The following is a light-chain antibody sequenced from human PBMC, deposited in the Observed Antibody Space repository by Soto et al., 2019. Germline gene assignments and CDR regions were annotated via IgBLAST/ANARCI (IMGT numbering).Light chain of an antibody. Sequence: QSALTQPASVSGSPGQSITISCTGTSSDVGGYNYVSWYQQHPGKAPKLMIYEVSNRPSGVSNRFSGSKSGYTASLTISGLQAEDEADYYCSSYTSSSTPYVFGTGTKLTVL. J-gene: IGLJ1*01. CDR2: EVS. CDR3: SSYTSSSTPYV. CDR1: SSDVGGYNY. V-gene: IGLV2-14*01.